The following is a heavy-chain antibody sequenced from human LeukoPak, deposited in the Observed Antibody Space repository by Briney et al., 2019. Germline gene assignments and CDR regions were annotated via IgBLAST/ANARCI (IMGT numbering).Heavy chain of an antibody. J-gene: IGHJ6*03. CDR1: GGTFSSYA. Sequence: ASVKVSCKASGGTFSSYAISWVRQAPGQGLEWMGGIIPIFGTANYAQKFQGRVTITTDESTSTAHMELSSLRSEDTAVYYCARARYGSGSSHYYYYMDVWGKGTTVTVSS. CDR3: ARARYGSGSSHYYYYMDV. CDR2: IIPIFGTA. D-gene: IGHD3-10*01. V-gene: IGHV1-69*05.